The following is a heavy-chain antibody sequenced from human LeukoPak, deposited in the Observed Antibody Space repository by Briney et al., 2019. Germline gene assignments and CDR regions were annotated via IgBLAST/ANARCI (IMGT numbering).Heavy chain of an antibody. Sequence: PGRSLRLSCAASRFAFNTYALHWVGQAQGQGLEWVALIWHDGSHKFYSNSVRGQFTISRDNSKNTVSLQMNNLRPEDTAVYYCASEIFGSGSYPDFWGQGPLVTVSS. CDR3: ASEIFGSGSYPDF. CDR2: IWHDGSHK. J-gene: IGHJ4*02. CDR1: RFAFNTYA. D-gene: IGHD3-10*01. V-gene: IGHV3-33*01.